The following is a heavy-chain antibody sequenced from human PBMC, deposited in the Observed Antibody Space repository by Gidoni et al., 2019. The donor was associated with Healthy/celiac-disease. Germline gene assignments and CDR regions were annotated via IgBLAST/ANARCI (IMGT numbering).Heavy chain of an antibody. V-gene: IGHV3-7*03. CDR3: ARDPEWGACDI. CDR1: GFSFSSHG. J-gene: IGHJ3*02. CDR2: INQDGSRT. Sequence: QLVESGGGLVQPGESLRLSCAPSGFSFSSHGMMWVRQTPGKGLEWVANINQDGSRTAYVDSVKGRFTISRDNPQMSLYLQMSSLRGEDTGVYYCARDPEWGACDIWGQGTMVTVSS. D-gene: IGHD3-3*01.